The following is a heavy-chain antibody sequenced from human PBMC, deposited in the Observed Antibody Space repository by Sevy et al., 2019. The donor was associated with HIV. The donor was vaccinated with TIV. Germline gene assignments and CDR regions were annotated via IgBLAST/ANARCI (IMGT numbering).Heavy chain of an antibody. CDR2: IKQDESET. CDR1: GFSFSNYW. CDR3: AKCNSGSFDY. Sequence: GGSLRLSCAASGFSFSNYWMHWVRQAPGKGLEWVANIKQDESETDYVASVKGRFTISRDNAKNSVYLEMNSLRPDDMATYDCAKCNSGSFDYWGQGTLVTVSS. J-gene: IGHJ4*02. V-gene: IGHV3-7*01. D-gene: IGHD3-22*01.